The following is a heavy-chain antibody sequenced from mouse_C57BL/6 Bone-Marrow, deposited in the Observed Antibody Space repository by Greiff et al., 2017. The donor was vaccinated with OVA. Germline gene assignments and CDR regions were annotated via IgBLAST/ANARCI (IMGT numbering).Heavy chain of an antibody. CDR3: AYYGSSLNWYFDV. CDR2: INPYNGGT. Sequence: VQLKQSGPVLVKPGASVKMSCKASGYTFTDYYMNWVKQSHGKSLEWIGVINPYNGGTSYNQKFKGKATLTVDKSSSTAYMELNSLTSEDSAVYYCAYYGSSLNWYFDVWGTGTTVTVSS. V-gene: IGHV1-19*01. CDR1: GYTFTDYY. D-gene: IGHD1-1*01. J-gene: IGHJ1*03.